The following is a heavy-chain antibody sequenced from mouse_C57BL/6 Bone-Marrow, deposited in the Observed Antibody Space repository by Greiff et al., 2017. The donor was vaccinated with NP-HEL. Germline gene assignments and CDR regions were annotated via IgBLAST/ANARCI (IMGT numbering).Heavy chain of an antibody. J-gene: IGHJ3*01. V-gene: IGHV1-15*01. D-gene: IGHD4-1*01. CDR1: GYTFTDYE. Sequence: VQLQQSGAELVRPGASVTLSCKASGYTFTDYEMHWVKQTPVHGLEWIGAIDPETGGTAYNQKFKGKAILTADKSSSTAYMELRSLTYEDAADYYCKANWGDAYWGQGTLVTVSA. CDR2: IDPETGGT. CDR3: KANWGDAY.